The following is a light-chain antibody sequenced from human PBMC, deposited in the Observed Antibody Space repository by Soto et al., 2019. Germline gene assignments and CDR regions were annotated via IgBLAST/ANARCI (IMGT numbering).Light chain of an antibody. CDR3: QQINSYPLT. Sequence: IQLTQSPSSLSASVGDRVTITCRASQGISSYLAWYQQKPGKAPKLLIYAASTLQSGVPSRFRGSGSGTDFTLTISSLQREDFATYYCQQINSYPLTFGGGTKVDIK. CDR1: QGISSY. J-gene: IGKJ4*01. V-gene: IGKV1-9*01. CDR2: AAS.